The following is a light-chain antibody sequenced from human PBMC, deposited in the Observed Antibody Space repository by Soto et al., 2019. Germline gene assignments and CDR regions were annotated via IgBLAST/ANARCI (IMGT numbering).Light chain of an antibody. CDR3: QQRRT. Sequence: EIVLTQSLATLSLSPGERATLSCRASQSVSSYLAWYQQKPGQAPRLLIYDASNRATGIPARFSGSGSGTDFTLTISSLEPEDFAVYYCQQRRTFGQGTKV. CDR1: QSVSSY. CDR2: DAS. V-gene: IGKV3-11*01. J-gene: IGKJ1*01.